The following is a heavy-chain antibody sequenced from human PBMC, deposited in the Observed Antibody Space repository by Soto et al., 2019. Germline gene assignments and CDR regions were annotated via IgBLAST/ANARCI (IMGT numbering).Heavy chain of an antibody. CDR3: ARGGYSYGYSYY. CDR1: GFTFSSYA. J-gene: IGHJ4*02. Sequence: GGSLRLSCAASGFTFSSYAMHWVRQAPGKGLEWVAVISYDGSNKYYADSVKGRFTISRDNSKNTLYLQMNSLRAEDTAVYYCARGGYSYGYSYYWGQGTLVTVS. V-gene: IGHV3-30-3*01. D-gene: IGHD5-18*01. CDR2: ISYDGSNK.